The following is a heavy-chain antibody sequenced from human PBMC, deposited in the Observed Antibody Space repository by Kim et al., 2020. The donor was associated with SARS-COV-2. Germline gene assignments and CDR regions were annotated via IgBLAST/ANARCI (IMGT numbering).Heavy chain of an antibody. D-gene: IGHD3-3*02. J-gene: IGHJ6*02. V-gene: IGHV3-9*01. CDR3: EKDVLAGGADV. CDR1: GFTFHDHA. CDR2: IMWNSDGVGGI. Sequence: GGSLRLSCIASGFTFHDHAIHWVRQAPGKGLEWVAGIMWNSDGVGGIGYAAFVEGRFIISRDKANNSLYLQMNSLRPEDTAFYYCEKDVLAGGADVWV.